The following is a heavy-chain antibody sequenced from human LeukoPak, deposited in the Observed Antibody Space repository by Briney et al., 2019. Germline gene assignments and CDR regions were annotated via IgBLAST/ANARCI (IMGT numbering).Heavy chain of an antibody. Sequence: GGSLRLSCAASGFTFSSYAMHWVRQAPGKGLEWVAVISYDGSNKYYADPVKGRFTISRDNSKNTLYLQMNSLRAEDTAVYYCARGGSTVIPFLFDYWGQGTLVTVSS. V-gene: IGHV3-30*04. CDR1: GFTFSSYA. CDR2: ISYDGSNK. J-gene: IGHJ4*02. D-gene: IGHD4-17*01. CDR3: ARGGSTVIPFLFDY.